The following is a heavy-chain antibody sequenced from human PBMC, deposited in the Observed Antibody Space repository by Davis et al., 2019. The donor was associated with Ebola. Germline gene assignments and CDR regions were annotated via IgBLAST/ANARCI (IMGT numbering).Heavy chain of an antibody. CDR2: ISPSNGNR. J-gene: IGHJ4*02. D-gene: IGHD3-16*02. CDR3: AREIKRATQGSFFDY. CDR1: GYTFTTFG. V-gene: IGHV1-8*01. Sequence: AASVKVSCKASGYTFTTFGITWVRQAPGQGLEWMGWISPSNGNRNYAQKFQGRVIMTRNTSINTAYMQVSSLTSEDSAVYYCAREIKRATQGSFFDYWGQGTLVTVSS.